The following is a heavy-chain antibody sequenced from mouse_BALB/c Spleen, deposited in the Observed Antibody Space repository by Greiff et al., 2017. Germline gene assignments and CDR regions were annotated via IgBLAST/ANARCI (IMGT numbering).Heavy chain of an antibody. Sequence: VQLQQSGAELVRPGTSVKISCKASGYTFTNYWLGWVKQRPGHGLEWIGDIYPGGGYTNYNEKFKGKATLTADTSSSTAYMQLSSLTSEDSAVYFCAREGDGYYPYYAMDYWGQGTSVTVSS. D-gene: IGHD2-3*01. V-gene: IGHV1-63*02. CDR1: GYTFTNYW. CDR2: IYPGGGYT. J-gene: IGHJ4*01. CDR3: AREGDGYYPYYAMDY.